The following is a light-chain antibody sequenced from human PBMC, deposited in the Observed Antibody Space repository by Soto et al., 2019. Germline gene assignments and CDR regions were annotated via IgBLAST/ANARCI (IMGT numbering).Light chain of an antibody. Sequence: SYYLTQPPSVSVSPVQTARITCSGDEFSKQYGVWYQQKPGQAPVLVIYKDTESASGIPERFSGSSSGTTVTLTISGVRAEDEDTYYCQASDDTGXYYLVGTGTKVXV. J-gene: IGLJ1*01. V-gene: IGLV3-25*02. CDR2: KDT. CDR3: QASDDTGXYYL. CDR1: EFSKQY.